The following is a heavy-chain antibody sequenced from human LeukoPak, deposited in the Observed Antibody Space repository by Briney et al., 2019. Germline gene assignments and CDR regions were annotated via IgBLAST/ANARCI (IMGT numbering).Heavy chain of an antibody. CDR1: GFTFSRHG. D-gene: IGHD3-3*01. Sequence: GGSLRLSCAPSGFTFSRHGMHWVRQAPGKGLEWVAIISNDGSRKYYAHSVEGRFTISRDNSKNTLYLQMDGLRAEDTAVYYCARDRAWNYFDYWGQGTLVTVSS. CDR3: ARDRAWNYFDY. CDR2: ISNDGSRK. J-gene: IGHJ4*02. V-gene: IGHV3-30*03.